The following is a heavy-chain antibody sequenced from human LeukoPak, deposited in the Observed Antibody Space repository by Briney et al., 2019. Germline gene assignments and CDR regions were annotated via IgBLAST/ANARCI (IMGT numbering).Heavy chain of an antibody. V-gene: IGHV4-38-2*02. CDR3: ARGGMVSTTVTNFDP. CDR1: GGSISSYY. CDR2: IYHSGST. J-gene: IGHJ5*02. Sequence: SETLSLTCTVSGGSISSYYWSWIRQPPGKGLEWIGSIYHSGSTYYNPSLKSRVTISVDTSKNQFSLKLSSVTAADTAVYYCARGGMVSTTVTNFDPWGQGTLVIVSS. D-gene: IGHD4-17*01.